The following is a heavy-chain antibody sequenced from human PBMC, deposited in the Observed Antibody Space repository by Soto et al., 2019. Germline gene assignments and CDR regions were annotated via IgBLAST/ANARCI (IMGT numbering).Heavy chain of an antibody. CDR2: INAGNGNT. V-gene: IGHV1-3*01. CDR3: ARTTPRPTPPDY. J-gene: IGHJ4*02. CDR1: GYTFTSYA. Sequence: ASVKVSCEASGYTFTSYAMHWVRQAPGQRLEWMGWINAGNGNTKYSQKFQGRVTITRDTSASTAYMELSSLRSEDTAVYYCARTTPRPTPPDYWGQGTLVTVSS. D-gene: IGHD4-17*01.